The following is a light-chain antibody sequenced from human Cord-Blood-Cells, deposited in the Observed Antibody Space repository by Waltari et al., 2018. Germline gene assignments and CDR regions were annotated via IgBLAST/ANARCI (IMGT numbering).Light chain of an antibody. Sequence: QSVLTQPPSASGTPGQRVTISCSGSSSNIGSNYVYWYQQLPGTAPKRLIYRNNQRPSGFPDRFSGSKSGTSASRAISGLRSEDEADYYCAAWDDSLSGWVFGGGTKLTVL. CDR1: SSNIGSNY. J-gene: IGLJ3*02. CDR3: AAWDDSLSGWV. V-gene: IGLV1-47*01. CDR2: RNN.